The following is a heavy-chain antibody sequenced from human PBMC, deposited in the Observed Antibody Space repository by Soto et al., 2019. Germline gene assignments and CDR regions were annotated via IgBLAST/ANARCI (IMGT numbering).Heavy chain of an antibody. CDR3: TRQTDAVQWLVVPTDYNFDY. D-gene: IGHD6-19*01. V-gene: IGHV3-73*01. CDR1: GFTFGGSA. J-gene: IGHJ4*02. CDR2: IRSKTNSYAT. Sequence: GGSLRLSCAASGFTFGGSAMHWIRQASGKGLEWVGHIRSKTNSYATAYAESVKGRFTISRDDSMNTAYLQMNSLKTEDTAVYFCTRQTDAVQWLVVPTDYNFDYWGQGTLVTVSS.